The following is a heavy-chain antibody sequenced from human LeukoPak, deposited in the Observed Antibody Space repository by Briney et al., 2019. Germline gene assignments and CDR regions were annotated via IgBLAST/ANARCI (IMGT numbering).Heavy chain of an antibody. D-gene: IGHD6-19*01. Sequence: ASVRVSCKTSGYVFNSLGITWLRQAPGQGLEWMGWVSAYKGYTSHAQKFQDRVIMTTDTSTTTAYMELRNLKSDDTAVYYCAREAVSFVAVANDGYFDFWGQGSLVIVSS. J-gene: IGHJ4*02. CDR3: AREAVSFVAVANDGYFDF. CDR1: GYVFNSLG. CDR2: VSAYKGYT. V-gene: IGHV1-18*01.